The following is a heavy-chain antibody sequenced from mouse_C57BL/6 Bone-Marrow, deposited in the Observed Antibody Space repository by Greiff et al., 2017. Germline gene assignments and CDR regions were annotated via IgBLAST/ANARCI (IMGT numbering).Heavy chain of an antibody. CDR2: IDPEDGDT. CDR1: GFNIKDYY. CDR3: TTYYYGSSYNY. Sequence: VQLQQSGAELVRPGASVKLSCTASGFNIKDYYMHWVKQRPEQGLEWIGRIDPEDGDTEYAPKFQGKATMTADTSTNTAYLQLSSLTSEDTAVYYCTTYYYGSSYNYWGQGTTLTVSS. J-gene: IGHJ2*01. D-gene: IGHD1-1*01. V-gene: IGHV14-1*01.